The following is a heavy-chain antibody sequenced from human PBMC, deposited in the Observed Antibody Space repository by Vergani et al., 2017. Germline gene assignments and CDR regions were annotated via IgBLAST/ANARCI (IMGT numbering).Heavy chain of an antibody. Sequence: QMQLVQSGAEVKKTGSSVKVSCKASGYTFTYRYLHWVRQAPGQALEWMGWITPFNGNTNYAQKFQDRVTITRDRSMSTAYMELSSLRSEDTAMYYCASDYDSSGYDPHAFDIWGQGTMVTVSS. CDR1: GYTFTYRY. J-gene: IGHJ3*02. CDR3: ASDYDSSGYDPHAFDI. D-gene: IGHD3-22*01. V-gene: IGHV1-45*02. CDR2: ITPFNGNT.